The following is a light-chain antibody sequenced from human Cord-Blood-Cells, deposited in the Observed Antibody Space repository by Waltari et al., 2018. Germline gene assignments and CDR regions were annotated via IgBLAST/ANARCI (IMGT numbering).Light chain of an antibody. Sequence: DIQITPSPSSLSASVGDRITITCQASQDISNYLNWYQQKPGKAPKLLIYAASNWETGGPSRFSGSGSGTDFTFTISSLQPEDIATYYCQQYDNLPLTFGGGTKVEIK. CDR1: QDISNY. J-gene: IGKJ4*01. CDR3: QQYDNLPLT. V-gene: IGKV1-33*01. CDR2: AAS.